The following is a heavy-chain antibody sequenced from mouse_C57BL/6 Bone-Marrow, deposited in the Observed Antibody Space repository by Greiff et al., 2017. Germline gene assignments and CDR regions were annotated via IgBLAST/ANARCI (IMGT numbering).Heavy chain of an antibody. J-gene: IGHJ3*01. D-gene: IGHD2-2*01. CDR3: ARARNSYGYLAWFAY. CDR1: GYTFTSYT. CDR2: INPSSGYT. Sequence: QVHVKQSGAELARPGASVKMSCKASGYTFTSYTMHWVKQRPGQGLEWIGYINPSSGYTTYNQKFKDKATLTADKSSSTAYMQLSSLTSEDSAVYYCARARNSYGYLAWFAYWGQGTLVTVSA. V-gene: IGHV1-4*01.